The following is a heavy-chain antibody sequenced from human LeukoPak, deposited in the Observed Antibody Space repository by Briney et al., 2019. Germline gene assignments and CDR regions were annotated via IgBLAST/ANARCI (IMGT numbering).Heavy chain of an antibody. J-gene: IGHJ4*02. CDR1: GFTFSSYG. Sequence: GGSLRLSCAASGFTFSSYGMHWVRQAPGKGLEWVAVISYDGSNKYYADSVKGRFTISRDNSKNTLYLQMNSLRAEDTAVYYCARDMSIAVAGHWGQGTLVTVSS. CDR2: ISYDGSNK. V-gene: IGHV3-30*03. D-gene: IGHD6-19*01. CDR3: ARDMSIAVAGH.